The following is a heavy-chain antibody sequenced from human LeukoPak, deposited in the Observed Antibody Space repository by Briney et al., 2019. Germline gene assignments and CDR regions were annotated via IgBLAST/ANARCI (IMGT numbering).Heavy chain of an antibody. V-gene: IGHV1-2*02. CDR2: ISPNSGGT. Sequence: ASVKVSCKASGYTFTGYYMHWVRQAPGQGLEWMGWISPNSGGTNYAQKFQGRVTMTRDTSISTAYMEPSRLRSDDTAVYYCARILSYSSSALDYWGQGTLVTVSS. CDR1: GYTFTGYY. J-gene: IGHJ4*02. CDR3: ARILSYSSSALDY. D-gene: IGHD6-13*01.